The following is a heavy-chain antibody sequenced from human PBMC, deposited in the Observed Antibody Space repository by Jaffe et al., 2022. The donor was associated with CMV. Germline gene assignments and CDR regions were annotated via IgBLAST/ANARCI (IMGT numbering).Heavy chain of an antibody. Sequence: EVQLVESGGGLVQPGGSLRLSCAASGFTFSSYAMSWVRQAPGKGLEWVSAISGSGGSTYYADSVKGRFTISRDNSKNTLYLQMNSLRAEDTAVYYCAKAGAIDYGGNPVPEYYFDYWGQGTLVTVSS. CDR1: GFTFSSYA. CDR3: AKAGAIDYGGNPVPEYYFDY. V-gene: IGHV3-23*04. J-gene: IGHJ4*02. D-gene: IGHD4-17*01. CDR2: ISGSGGST.